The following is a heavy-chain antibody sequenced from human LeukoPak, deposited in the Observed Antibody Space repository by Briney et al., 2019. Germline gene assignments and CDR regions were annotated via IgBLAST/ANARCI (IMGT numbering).Heavy chain of an antibody. Sequence: SETLSLTCTVSGGSISSYYWSWIRQPPGKGLKWIGSMYYSGSTYYNPSLKSRVTISVDTSKNQFSLKLSSVTAADTAVYYCARNRYYYGSGSYGVPNWFDPWGQGTLVTVSS. CDR1: GGSISSYY. V-gene: IGHV4-39*01. J-gene: IGHJ5*02. CDR3: ARNRYYYGSGSYGVPNWFDP. D-gene: IGHD3-10*01. CDR2: MYYSGST.